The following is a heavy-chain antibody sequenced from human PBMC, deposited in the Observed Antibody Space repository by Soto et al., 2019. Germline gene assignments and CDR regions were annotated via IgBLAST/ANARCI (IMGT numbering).Heavy chain of an antibody. CDR1: GGTFSSYA. V-gene: IGHV1-69*13. CDR3: ARGGQTLDCSSTSCYYYYYGMDV. D-gene: IGHD2-2*01. Sequence: SVKVSCKASGGTFSSYAISWVRQAPGQGLEWMGGIIPIFGTANYAQKFQGRVTITADESTSTAYMELSSLRSEDTAVYYCARGGQTLDCSSTSCYYYYYGMDVWGQGTTVTV. CDR2: IIPIFGTA. J-gene: IGHJ6*02.